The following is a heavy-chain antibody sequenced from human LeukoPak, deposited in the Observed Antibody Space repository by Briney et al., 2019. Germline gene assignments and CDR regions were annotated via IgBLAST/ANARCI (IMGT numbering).Heavy chain of an antibody. CDR3: ARVNAPVATFDY. Sequence: SETLSLTCTVSGYSNSSTYYGAWIRQPPGKGLEWIATISHSGSTYYTPSLKSRLTISLDTSTNHFSLRLSSVTAADTAVYYCARVNAPVATFDYWGQGTLVTVSS. CDR1: GYSNSSTYY. V-gene: IGHV4-38-2*02. CDR2: ISHSGST. D-gene: IGHD1-1*01. J-gene: IGHJ4*02.